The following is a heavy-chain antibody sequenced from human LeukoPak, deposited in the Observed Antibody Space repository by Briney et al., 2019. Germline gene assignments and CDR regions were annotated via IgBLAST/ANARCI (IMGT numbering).Heavy chain of an antibody. Sequence: SETLSLTCTVSGGSISSYYWSWIRQPPGKGLEWIGYVYYSGSTSYNPSLKSRVTISVDTSKNQFSLKLSSVTAADTAVYYCARLTTNDSGSYRFGKKKRGYMDVWGKGTTVTISS. CDR3: ARLTTNDSGSYRFGKKKRGYMDV. CDR2: VYYSGST. D-gene: IGHD3-10*01. V-gene: IGHV4-59*12. CDR1: GGSISSYY. J-gene: IGHJ6*03.